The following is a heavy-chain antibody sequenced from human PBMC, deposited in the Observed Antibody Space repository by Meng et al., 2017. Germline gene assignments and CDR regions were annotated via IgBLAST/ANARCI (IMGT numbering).Heavy chain of an antibody. CDR2: INHSGST. CDR3: ARRRGGSSDWFDP. CDR1: GGSVSGYY. D-gene: IGHD6-6*01. J-gene: IGHJ5*02. Sequence: LQQGGAGLLKPSEPLSITWVVYGGSVSGYYWSWIRQPPGKGLEWIGEINHSGSTNYNPSLKSRVTISVDTSKNQFSLKLSSVTAADTAVYYCARRRGGSSDWFDPWGQGTLVTVSS. V-gene: IGHV4-34*01.